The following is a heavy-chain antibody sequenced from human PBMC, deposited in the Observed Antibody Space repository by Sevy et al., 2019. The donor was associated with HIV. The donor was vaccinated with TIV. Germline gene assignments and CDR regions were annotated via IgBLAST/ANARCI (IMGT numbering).Heavy chain of an antibody. CDR2: ISSGSSYV. J-gene: IGHJ4*02. CDR3: ASPLHYYDSPSAY. V-gene: IGHV3-21*01. D-gene: IGHD3-22*01. Sequence: GGCLRLSCAASGFTFSYYNMNWVRQAPGKGLERVSSISSGSSYVYHAYSVKGRFTISRDNAKNSLYLQMNSLITEDTAVYYSASPLHYYDSPSAYWGQGTQVTVSS. CDR1: GFTFSYYN.